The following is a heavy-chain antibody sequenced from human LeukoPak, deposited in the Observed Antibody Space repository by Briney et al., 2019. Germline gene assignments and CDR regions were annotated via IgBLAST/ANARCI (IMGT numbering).Heavy chain of an antibody. CDR1: GFTVSSNY. CDR3: AKWGCSGGSCYPFDY. D-gene: IGHD2-15*01. Sequence: GGSLRLSCAASGFTVSSNYMSWVRQAPGKGLEWVSVIYSGGSTYYADSVKGRFTISRDNSKNTLYLQMNSLRAEDTAVYYCAKWGCSGGSCYPFDYWGQGTLVTVSS. V-gene: IGHV3-53*01. CDR2: IYSGGST. J-gene: IGHJ4*02.